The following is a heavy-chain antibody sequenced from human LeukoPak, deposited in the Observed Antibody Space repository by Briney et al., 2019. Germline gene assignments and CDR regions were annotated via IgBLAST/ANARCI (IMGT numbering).Heavy chain of an antibody. J-gene: IGHJ6*02. V-gene: IGHV4-59*06. CDR3: ARAIYYYDSSGYYPPTYYYYGMDV. CDR1: GGSISSYY. CDR2: IYYSGST. D-gene: IGHD3-22*01. Sequence: PSETLSLTCTVSGGSISSYYWSWIRQHPGKGLEWIRYIYYSGSTYYNPSLKSRVTISVDTSKNQFSLKLSSVTAADTAVYYCARAIYYYDSSGYYPPTYYYYGMDVWGQGTTVAVSS.